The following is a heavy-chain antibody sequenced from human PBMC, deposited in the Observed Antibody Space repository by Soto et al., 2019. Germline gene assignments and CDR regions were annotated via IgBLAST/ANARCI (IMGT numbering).Heavy chain of an antibody. J-gene: IGHJ4*02. Sequence: SVEVSCKASGGTFSSYAISWVRQAPGQGLEWMGGIIPIFGTANYAQKFQGRVTITADESTSTAYMELSSLRSEDTAVYYCARVGTIGYCSGGSCPFDYWGQGTLVTVSS. CDR2: IIPIFGTA. CDR1: GGTFSSYA. CDR3: ARVGTIGYCSGGSCPFDY. D-gene: IGHD2-15*01. V-gene: IGHV1-69*13.